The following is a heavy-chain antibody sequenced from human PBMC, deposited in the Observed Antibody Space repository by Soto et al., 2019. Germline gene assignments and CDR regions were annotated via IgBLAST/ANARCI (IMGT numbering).Heavy chain of an antibody. V-gene: IGHV3-30-3*01. CDR2: ISYDGSNK. Sequence: GGSLRLSCAASGFTFSSYAMHWVRQAPGKGLEWVAVISYDGSNKYYADSVKGRFTISRDNSKNTLYLQMNSLRAEDTAVYYCARVLTNLGYDFWSGYSGLDVWGQGTTVTVSS. J-gene: IGHJ6*02. CDR1: GFTFSSYA. CDR3: ARVLTNLGYDFWSGYSGLDV. D-gene: IGHD3-3*01.